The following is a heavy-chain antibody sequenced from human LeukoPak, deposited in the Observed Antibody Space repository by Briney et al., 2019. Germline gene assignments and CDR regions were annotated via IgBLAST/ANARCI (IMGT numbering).Heavy chain of an antibody. D-gene: IGHD6-13*01. J-gene: IGHJ2*01. CDR3: ARERANSWTVWYFDL. CDR2: INWNGGST. V-gene: IGHV3-20*04. CDR1: GLTFDDYG. Sequence: PGGSLRLSCAASGLTFDDYGMSWVRQAPGKGLEWVSGINWNGGSTGYADSVKGRFTISRDNAKNSLYLQMNSLRAEDTALYYCARERANSWTVWYFDLWGRGTLVTVSS.